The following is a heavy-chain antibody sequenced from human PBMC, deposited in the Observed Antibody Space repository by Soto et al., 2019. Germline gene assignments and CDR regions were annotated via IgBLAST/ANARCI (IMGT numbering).Heavy chain of an antibody. Sequence: SETLSLTCAVNGGSFSGYYWTGIRQPPGGGLEWIGEINHGGSTNQSPSLKSRVKILVDTSKNQFSMKLDSVTAADMAVYYCARCLSQRDAPDKFYFDSWGQATLVTVSS. V-gene: IGHV4-34*01. J-gene: IGHJ4*02. CDR2: INHGGST. CDR3: ARCLSQRDAPDKFYFDS. CDR1: GGSFSGYY.